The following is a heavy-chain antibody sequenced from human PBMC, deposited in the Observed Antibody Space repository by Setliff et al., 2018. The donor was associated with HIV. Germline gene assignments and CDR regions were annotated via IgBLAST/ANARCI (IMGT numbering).Heavy chain of an antibody. J-gene: IGHJ6*02. CDR2: ISPNFGHT. V-gene: IGHV1-18*01. Sequence: VKVSCKASGYTFTTYGISWVRQAPGHGLEWMGWISPNFGHTNYAQNFLGRVTMTIDTSTSRAYMELRSLRSDDTAMYFCARLGSGWSDSYYYAMDIWGQGTTVTVSS. CDR3: ARLGSGWSDSYYYAMDI. CDR1: GYTFTTYG. D-gene: IGHD6-19*01.